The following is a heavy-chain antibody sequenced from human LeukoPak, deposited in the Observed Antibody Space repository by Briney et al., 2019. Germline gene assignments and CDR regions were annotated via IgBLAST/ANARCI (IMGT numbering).Heavy chain of an antibody. J-gene: IGHJ6*03. V-gene: IGHV3-21*01. CDR1: GFTFSSYS. Sequence: PGGSLTLSCAASGFTFSSYSMNWIRQAPGKGLEWVSSISSSSSYIYYAYSVKGLFTISRDNAKYSLYLPMNSLRAEDTAVYSCARDHYYGDYYYYYIGVWGKGTTVTVSS. CDR2: ISSSSSYI. D-gene: IGHD3-22*01. CDR3: ARDHYYGDYYYYYIGV.